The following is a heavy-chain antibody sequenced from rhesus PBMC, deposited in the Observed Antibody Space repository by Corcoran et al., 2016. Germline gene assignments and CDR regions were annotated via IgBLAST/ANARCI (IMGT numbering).Heavy chain of an antibody. Sequence: QVQLQESGPGLGKPSETLSLTCAVSGGPIRSNYWSWVRQSPGKGLEWIGRIYGSGRVTDYNPSLKSRVTVSTDTSKNQFSLRLSSVTAADTAVYYCARMKGWYFDLWGPGTPITISS. V-gene: IGHV4-160*01. CDR1: GGPIRSNY. CDR3: ARMKGWYFDL. J-gene: IGHJ2*01. CDR2: IYGSGRVT.